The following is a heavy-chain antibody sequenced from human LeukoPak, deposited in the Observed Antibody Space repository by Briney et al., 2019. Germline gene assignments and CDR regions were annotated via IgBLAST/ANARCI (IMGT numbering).Heavy chain of an antibody. CDR2: IYYSGST. Sequence: PSETLSLPCTVSGVSTSSSSDYWGWIRQPPGKGLEWIGSIYYSGSTYYNPSLKSRVTISVDTSKNQFSLKLSSVTAADTAVYYCATPTMGYHPLDYWGQGTLVTVSS. CDR1: GVSTSSSSDY. J-gene: IGHJ4*02. CDR3: ATPTMGYHPLDY. D-gene: IGHD3-10*01. V-gene: IGHV4-39*01.